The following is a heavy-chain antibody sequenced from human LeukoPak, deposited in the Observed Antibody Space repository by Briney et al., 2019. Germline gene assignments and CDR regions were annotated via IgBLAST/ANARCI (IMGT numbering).Heavy chain of an antibody. CDR2: ISGSGGST. CDR1: GFTFSSYA. D-gene: IGHD4-11*01. V-gene: IGHV3-23*01. Sequence: PGGSLRLSCAASGFTFSSYAMSWVRQAPGKGLEWGSAISGSGGSTYYADSVKGRVTISRDNSKNTLYLQMNSLRAEDTAVYYCAKRSTVTTSPIDYWGQGTLVTVSS. CDR3: AKRSTVTTSPIDY. J-gene: IGHJ4*02.